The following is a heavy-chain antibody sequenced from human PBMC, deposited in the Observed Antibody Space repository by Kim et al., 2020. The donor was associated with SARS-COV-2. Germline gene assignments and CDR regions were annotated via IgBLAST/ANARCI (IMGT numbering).Heavy chain of an antibody. CDR1: GFTFSSYS. D-gene: IGHD5-18*01. V-gene: IGHV3-48*02. CDR2: ISSRSDTI. CDR3: GRGGYAYGDDYYYGMDV. J-gene: IGHJ6*02. Sequence: GGSLRLSCAASGFTFSSYSMNWVRQAPGKGLEWVSYISSRSDTIYYADSVKGRFTSSRDNAKNSLFLQMNSLRDEDTAVYYCGRGGYAYGDDYYYGMDVWGQGTTVNVS.